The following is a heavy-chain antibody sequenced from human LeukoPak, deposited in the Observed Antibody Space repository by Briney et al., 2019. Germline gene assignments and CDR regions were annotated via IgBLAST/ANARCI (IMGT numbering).Heavy chain of an antibody. CDR2: MNPNSGNT. J-gene: IGHJ4*02. Sequence: ASVKVSCKASGYTFTSYDINWVRQATGQGLEWMGWMNPNSGNTGYAQKFQGRVTMTRNTSISTAYMELSSLRSEDTAVYYCARFDGIAAAGTGFIDYWGQGTLVTVSS. V-gene: IGHV1-8*01. CDR1: GYTFTSYD. D-gene: IGHD6-13*01. CDR3: ARFDGIAAAGTGFIDY.